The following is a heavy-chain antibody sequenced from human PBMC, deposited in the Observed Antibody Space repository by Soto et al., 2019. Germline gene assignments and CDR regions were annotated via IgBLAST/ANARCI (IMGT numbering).Heavy chain of an antibody. CDR2: TYYRSKWYN. J-gene: IGHJ4*02. CDR1: GDSVSSNSAA. Sequence: KQSQTLSLTCAISGDSVSSNSAAWNWIRQSPSRGLEWLGRTYYRSKWYNDYAVSVKSRITINPDTSKNQFSLQLNSVTPEDTAVYYCARESASKQQLVLYYFDDWGQGTPVTVSS. CDR3: ARESASKQQLVLYYFDD. V-gene: IGHV6-1*01. D-gene: IGHD6-13*01.